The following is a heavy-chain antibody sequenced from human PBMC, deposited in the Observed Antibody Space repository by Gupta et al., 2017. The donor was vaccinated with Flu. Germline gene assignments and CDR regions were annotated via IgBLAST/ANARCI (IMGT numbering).Heavy chain of an antibody. CDR2: ISSSSSTI. CDR3: AREVGGDTVTVDY. CDR1: TFSSYS. D-gene: IGHD4-17*01. Sequence: TFSSYSMNWVRQAPGKGLEWVSYISSSSSTIYYADSVKGRFTISRDNAKNSLYLQMNSLRDEDTAVYYCAREVGGDTVTVDYWGQGTLVTVSS. V-gene: IGHV3-48*02. J-gene: IGHJ4*02.